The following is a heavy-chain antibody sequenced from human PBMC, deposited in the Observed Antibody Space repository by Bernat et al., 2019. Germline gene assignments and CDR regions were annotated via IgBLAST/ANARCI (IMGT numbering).Heavy chain of an antibody. V-gene: IGHV4-38-2*01. CDR2: IYHSGST. D-gene: IGHD1-26*01. Sequence: QVQLQESGPGLVKPSETLSLTCAVSGYSISSGYYWGWIRQPPGKGLEWIGSIYHSGSTYYNPSLKSRVTISVDTSKNQFSLRLSSVTAADTAVYYCTRHSPSPYSGSHCCWGQGALVTVSS. J-gene: IGHJ4*02. CDR3: TRHSPSPYSGSHCC. CDR1: GYSISSGYY.